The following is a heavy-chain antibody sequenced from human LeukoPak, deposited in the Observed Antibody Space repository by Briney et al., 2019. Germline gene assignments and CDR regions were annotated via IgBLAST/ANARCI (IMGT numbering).Heavy chain of an antibody. CDR2: ISGGGGAT. CDR3: AKDQQIWGAFDI. V-gene: IGHV3-23*01. D-gene: IGHD3-16*01. Sequence: GGSLRLSCAASGFIFNNYAMNWVRQAPGKGLEWVSGISGGGGATYYADSVKGRFTISRDNAKNSLYLQMNSLRAEDTALYYCAKDQQIWGAFDIWGQGTMVTVSS. CDR1: GFIFNNYA. J-gene: IGHJ3*02.